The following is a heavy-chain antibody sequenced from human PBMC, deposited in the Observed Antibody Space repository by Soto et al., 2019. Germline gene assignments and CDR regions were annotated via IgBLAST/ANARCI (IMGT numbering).Heavy chain of an antibody. J-gene: IGHJ4*02. CDR2: ISYDGSNK. Sequence: GSLRLSCAASGFTFSSYAMHWVRQAPGKGLEWVAVISYDGSNKYYADSVKGRFTISRDNSKNTLYLQMNSLRAEDTAVYYCARAAHYYDSSGYYQIDYWGQGTLVTVSS. V-gene: IGHV3-30-3*01. CDR3: ARAAHYYDSSGYYQIDY. D-gene: IGHD3-22*01. CDR1: GFTFSSYA.